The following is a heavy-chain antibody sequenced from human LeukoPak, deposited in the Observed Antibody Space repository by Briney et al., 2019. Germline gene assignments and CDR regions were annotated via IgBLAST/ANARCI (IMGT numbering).Heavy chain of an antibody. Sequence: SETLSLTCTVSGGSISSYYWSWIRQPPGKGLEWIGYIYYSGSTYYNPSLRSRVTISVDTSKNQFSLKLSSVTAADTAVYYCARSLNEDLSGPIQLWPPNFDYWGQGTLVTVSS. CDR1: GGSISSYY. J-gene: IGHJ4*02. CDR2: IYYSGST. D-gene: IGHD5-18*01. CDR3: ARSLNEDLSGPIQLWPPNFDY. V-gene: IGHV4-59*13.